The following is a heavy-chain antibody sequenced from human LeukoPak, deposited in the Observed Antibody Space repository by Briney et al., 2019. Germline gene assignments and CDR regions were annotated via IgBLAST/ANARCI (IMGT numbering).Heavy chain of an antibody. D-gene: IGHD3-10*01. CDR1: GYSFTSYW. J-gene: IGHJ4*02. Sequence: GESLKISCKGSGYSFTSYWIGWVRQMLGKGLEWMGIIYPGDSDTRYSPSFQGQVTISVDTSKNQFSLKLSSVTAADTAVYYCTKGRGIWGQGTLVTVSS. V-gene: IGHV5-51*01. CDR2: IYPGDSDT. CDR3: TKGRGI.